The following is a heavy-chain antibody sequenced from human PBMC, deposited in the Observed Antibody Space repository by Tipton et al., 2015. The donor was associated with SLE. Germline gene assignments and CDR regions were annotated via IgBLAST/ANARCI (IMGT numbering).Heavy chain of an antibody. Sequence: TLSLTCIVSGGSISNSSYYWGWIRQPPGKGLEWIGSIYYSGSTYYNPSLKSRVTISVDTSKNQFSLKLSSVTAADTAVYYCAYSSGWLVEYWGQGTLVTVSS. V-gene: IGHV4-39*07. CDR1: GGSISNSSYY. CDR2: IYYSGST. CDR3: AYSSGWLVEY. J-gene: IGHJ4*02. D-gene: IGHD6-19*01.